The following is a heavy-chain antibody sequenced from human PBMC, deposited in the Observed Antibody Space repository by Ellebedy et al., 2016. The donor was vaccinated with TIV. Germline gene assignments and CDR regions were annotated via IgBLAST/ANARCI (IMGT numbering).Heavy chain of an antibody. V-gene: IGHV3-7*01. D-gene: IGHD3-10*01. Sequence: GESLKISCAASGFTFSSYAMTWVRQAPGKGLEWVAHIKKDESEREYVDSVKGRFTISRDNAKNSLYLQMDSLRDEDAAIYYCARPGGFGKLPLDFWGQGILVTVSS. J-gene: IGHJ4*02. CDR3: ARPGGFGKLPLDF. CDR1: GFTFSSYA. CDR2: IKKDESER.